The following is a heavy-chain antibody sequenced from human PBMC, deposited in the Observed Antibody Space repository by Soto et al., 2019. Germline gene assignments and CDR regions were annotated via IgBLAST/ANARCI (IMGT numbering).Heavy chain of an antibody. CDR3: ARDSQYDFWSGYWGYQGYGMDV. D-gene: IGHD3-3*01. J-gene: IGHJ6*02. Sequence: SETLSLTCTVSGGSISSYYWSWIRQPPGKGLEWIGYIYYSGSTNYNPSLKSRVTISVDTSKNQFSLKLSSVTAADTAVYYCARDSQYDFWSGYWGYQGYGMDVWGQGTTVTVSS. CDR1: GGSISSYY. V-gene: IGHV4-59*01. CDR2: IYYSGST.